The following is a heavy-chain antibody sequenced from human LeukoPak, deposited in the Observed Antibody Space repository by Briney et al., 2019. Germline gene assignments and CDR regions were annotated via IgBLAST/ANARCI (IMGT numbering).Heavy chain of an antibody. Sequence: GGSLRLSCAASGFTFSSYAMHWVRQAPGKELEWVAVISYDGSNKYYADSVKGRFTISRDNSKNTLYLQMNSLRAEDTAVYYCARGPRAYGDYEDYWGQGTLVTVSS. D-gene: IGHD4-17*01. CDR2: ISYDGSNK. J-gene: IGHJ4*02. CDR3: ARGPRAYGDYEDY. V-gene: IGHV3-30*04. CDR1: GFTFSSYA.